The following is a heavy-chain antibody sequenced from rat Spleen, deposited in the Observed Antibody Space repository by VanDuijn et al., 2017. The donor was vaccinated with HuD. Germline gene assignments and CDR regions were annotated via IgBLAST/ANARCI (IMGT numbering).Heavy chain of an antibody. V-gene: IGHV2S8*01. D-gene: IGHD1-12*03. J-gene: IGHJ2*01. CDR2: ISSGGTT. Sequence: QVQLKESGPGLVQPSQTLSLTCTVSGFSLTNNGVSWVRQPPGKGLEWIAAISSGGTTYYHSPLKSRLSITRDTSKSQVFLEMNSLQTEDTAMYFCASQYYYDGYYRDFWGQGVMVTVSS. CDR3: ASQYYYDGYYRDF. CDR1: GFSLTNNG.